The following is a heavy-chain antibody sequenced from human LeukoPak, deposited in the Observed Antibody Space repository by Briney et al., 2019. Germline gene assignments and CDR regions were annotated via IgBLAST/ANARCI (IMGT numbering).Heavy chain of an antibody. CDR1: GFTFSSYA. V-gene: IGHV3-30-3*01. Sequence: GGSLRLSGAASGFTFSSYAMHWVLQAPGKGLEWVAVISYDGSNKYYADSVKGRFTISRDNSKNTLYLQMNSLRAYDTAVYYCAREGLYCSGGSCYFDFWGQGTLVTVSS. D-gene: IGHD2-15*01. CDR3: AREGLYCSGGSCYFDF. J-gene: IGHJ4*02. CDR2: ISYDGSNK.